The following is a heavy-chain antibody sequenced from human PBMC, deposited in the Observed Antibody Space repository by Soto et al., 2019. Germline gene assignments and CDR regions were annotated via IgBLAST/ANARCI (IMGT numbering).Heavy chain of an antibody. CDR3: ARSSNWNFGSSNWFDP. V-gene: IGHV2-70*01. CDR2: IDWDDDK. CDR1: GFSLSTSGMC. Sequence: SGPTLVNPTQTLTLTCTFSGFSLSTSGMCVSWIRQPPGKALEWLALIDWDDDKYYSTSLKTRLTISKDTSKNQVVLTMTNMDPVDTATHYCARSSNWNFGSSNWFDPWGQGTLVTVSS. J-gene: IGHJ5*02. D-gene: IGHD1-7*01.